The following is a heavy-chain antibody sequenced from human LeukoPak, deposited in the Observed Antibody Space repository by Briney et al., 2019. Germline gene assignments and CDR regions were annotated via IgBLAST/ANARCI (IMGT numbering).Heavy chain of an antibody. V-gene: IGHV3-74*01. CDR3: AREVRYDFWSGYSHDAFEI. CDR2: INSDGSST. J-gene: IGHJ3*02. CDR1: GFTFSSYW. Sequence: GGSLRLSCAASGFTFSSYWMHWVRQAPGKGLVWVSRINSDGSSTSYADSVKGRFTISRDNAKNTLCLQMNSLRAEDTAVYYCAREVRYDFWSGYSHDAFEIWGQGTMVTVSS. D-gene: IGHD3-3*01.